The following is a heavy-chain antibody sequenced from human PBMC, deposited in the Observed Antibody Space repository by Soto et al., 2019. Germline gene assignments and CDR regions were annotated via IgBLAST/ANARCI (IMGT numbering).Heavy chain of an antibody. D-gene: IGHD5-18*01. V-gene: IGHV1-18*01. CDR1: GYTFTSYG. Sequence: ASVKVSCKASGYTFTSYGISWVRQAPGQGLEWMGWISAYNGNTNYAQKLQGRVTMTTDTSTSTAYMELRSLRSDDTAVYYCARDYTTPSWIQEEYWGQGTLVTVSS. CDR3: ARDYTTPSWIQEEY. J-gene: IGHJ4*02. CDR2: ISAYNGNT.